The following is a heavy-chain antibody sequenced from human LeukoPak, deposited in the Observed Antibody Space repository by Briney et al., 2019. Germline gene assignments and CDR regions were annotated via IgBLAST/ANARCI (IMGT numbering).Heavy chain of an antibody. Sequence: ASVKVSCKASEYTFISSCMHWVRQAPGQGLEWMGIISPTGGSTNYAQKFQGRVTMTRDTSTSTVYMELSSLRSEDTAVYYCARGGVPSHDWFDPWGQGTLVTVSS. V-gene: IGHV1-46*03. D-gene: IGHD1-26*01. J-gene: IGHJ5*02. CDR1: EYTFISSC. CDR3: ARGGVPSHDWFDP. CDR2: ISPTGGST.